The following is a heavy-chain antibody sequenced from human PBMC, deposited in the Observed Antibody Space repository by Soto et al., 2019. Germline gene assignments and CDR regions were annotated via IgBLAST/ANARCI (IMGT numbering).Heavy chain of an antibody. D-gene: IGHD6-6*01. V-gene: IGHV3-23*01. J-gene: IGHJ4*02. CDR3: AKDALYSSSSALVNDY. CDR2: ISGSGGST. CDR1: GFTFSSYA. Sequence: GGSLRLSCAASGFTFSSYAMSWVRRAPGKGLEWVSAISGSGGSTYYADSVKGRFTISRDNSKNTLYLQMNSLRAEDTAVYYCAKDALYSSSSALVNDYWGQGTLVTVS.